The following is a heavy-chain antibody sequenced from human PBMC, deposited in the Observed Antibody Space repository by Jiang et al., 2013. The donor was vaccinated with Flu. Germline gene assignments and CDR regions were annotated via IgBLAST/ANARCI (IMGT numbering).Heavy chain of an antibody. CDR2: IYYSGNT. Sequence: GLVKPSQTLSLTCAVSGVSISSGGFSWAWVRQPPGKGLEWIGYIYYSGNTNYNPSLKSRVTISVDTSKNQFSLKLSSVTAADTAVYYCARVQDYYDSSGYYYGTFDYWGQGTLVTVSS. CDR3: ARVQDYYDSSGYYYGTFDY. D-gene: IGHD3-22*01. V-gene: IGHV4-30-4*07. J-gene: IGHJ4*02. CDR1: GVSISSGGFS.